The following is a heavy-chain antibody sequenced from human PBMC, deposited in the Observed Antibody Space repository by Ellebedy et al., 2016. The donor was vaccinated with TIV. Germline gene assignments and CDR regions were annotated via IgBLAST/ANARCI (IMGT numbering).Heavy chain of an antibody. CDR1: GFTFSNYG. CDR3: AKDVTGSYHIIDY. V-gene: IGHV3-30*18. Sequence: GESLKISCAASGFTFSNYGMHWVRQAPGKELEWVAVISYDGGSEYYADSVKGWFTISRDKSKNTLYLQMDSLRADDTAVYHCAKDVTGSYHIIDYWGQGTLVTVSS. D-gene: IGHD3-10*01. J-gene: IGHJ4*02. CDR2: ISYDGGSE.